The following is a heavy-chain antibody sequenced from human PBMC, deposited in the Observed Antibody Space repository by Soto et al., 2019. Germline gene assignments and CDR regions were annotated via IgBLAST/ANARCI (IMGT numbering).Heavy chain of an antibody. V-gene: IGHV1-3*04. CDR2: INTGSGNT. CDR3: ATGAGSYMKAPGGH. Sequence: QLVQSGAEVKKPGASVKISCKASGYTFSRYTMHWLRQAPGQRLEWMAWINTGSGNTEYSQKFQGSVTITRDASASTAYMDLTSLRSEDTAVYYCATGAGSYMKAPGGHGGQGTRVTVSS. D-gene: IGHD3-3*01. CDR1: GYTFSRYT. J-gene: IGHJ4*02.